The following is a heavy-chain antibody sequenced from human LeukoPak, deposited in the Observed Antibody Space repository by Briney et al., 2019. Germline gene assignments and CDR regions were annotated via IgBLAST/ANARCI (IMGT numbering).Heavy chain of an antibody. Sequence: GASVKVSCKVSGYTLTELSMHWVRQAPGKGLEWMGGFDPEDGETIYAQKFQGRATMIEDTSTDTAYMELSSLRSEDTAVYYCATRSGSYYLDYWGQGTLVTVSS. CDR1: GYTLTELS. CDR2: FDPEDGET. D-gene: IGHD1-26*01. J-gene: IGHJ4*02. CDR3: ATRSGSYYLDY. V-gene: IGHV1-24*01.